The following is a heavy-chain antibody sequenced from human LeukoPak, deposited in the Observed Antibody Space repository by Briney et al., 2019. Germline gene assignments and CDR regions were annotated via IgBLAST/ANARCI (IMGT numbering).Heavy chain of an antibody. V-gene: IGHV3-23*01. CDR1: GFTFSNYA. CDR2: ISGSGDSS. D-gene: IGHD2-15*01. J-gene: IGHJ4*02. Sequence: PGGSLRLSCAASGFTFSNYAMSWVRQAPGKGLEWVSTISGSGDSSYYVDSVKGRFTISRDGSKSTLYLQMNSLRAEDTAIYYCAKGRCTDGRCSGFDCWGQVTLVTVSS. CDR3: AKGRCTDGRCSGFDC.